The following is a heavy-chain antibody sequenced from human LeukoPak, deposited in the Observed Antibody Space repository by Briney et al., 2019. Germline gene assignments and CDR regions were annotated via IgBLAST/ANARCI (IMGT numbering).Heavy chain of an antibody. V-gene: IGHV3-64*04. J-gene: IGHJ6*02. CDR2: ISSDGSST. CDR1: GFTFSSSA. Sequence: SGGSLRLSCSTSGFTFSSSAMYWVRQAPGKGLECVSAISSDGSSTYYADSVKGRFTISRDNSKNTLYLQMNSLRPEDTAVYYCVRDTYDSIHGMDVWGQGTTVTVSS. CDR3: VRDTYDSIHGMDV. D-gene: IGHD3-22*01.